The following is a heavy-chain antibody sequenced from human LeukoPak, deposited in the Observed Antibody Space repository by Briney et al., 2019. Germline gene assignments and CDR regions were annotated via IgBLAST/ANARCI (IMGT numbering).Heavy chain of an antibody. J-gene: IGHJ6*02. Sequence: SETLSLTCTVSGYSISSGYYWGWIRQPPGKGLEWIGSIYHSGSTYYNPSLKSRVTISVDTSKNQFSLKLSSVTAADTAVYHCARAMITFGGVIVDYYYYGMDVWGQGTTVTVSS. V-gene: IGHV4-38-2*02. CDR1: GYSISSGYY. CDR2: IYHSGST. CDR3: ARAMITFGGVIVDYYYYGMDV. D-gene: IGHD3-16*02.